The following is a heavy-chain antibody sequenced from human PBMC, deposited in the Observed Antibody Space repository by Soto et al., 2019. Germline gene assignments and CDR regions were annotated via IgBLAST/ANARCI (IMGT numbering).Heavy chain of an antibody. CDR2: IDTYGSAT. CDR1: GFTFGSYW. Sequence: GGSLILSCAASGFTFGSYWMHWVRQAPGKGLVWVSRIDTYGSATKYADSVRGRFTISRDNVKNTMSLQMNSLRAEDTTVYYCARVLKSSGWDNDVFDIWGQGTMVTVSS. CDR3: ARVLKSSGWDNDVFDI. D-gene: IGHD6-19*01. J-gene: IGHJ3*02. V-gene: IGHV3-74*03.